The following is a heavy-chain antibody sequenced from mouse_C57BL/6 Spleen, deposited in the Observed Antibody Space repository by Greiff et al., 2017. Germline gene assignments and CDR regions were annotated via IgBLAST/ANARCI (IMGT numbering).Heavy chain of an antibody. CDR1: GYTFTGYW. Sequence: QVQLQQPGAELMKPGASVKISCKATGYTFTGYWIEWVKQRPGHGLEWIGEILPGSGSTHNNEKFKGKATFTVDPSSNTDYMQLSSLTTEVSAIYNCARDCGSSVFDYWCQGTTLTVSS. J-gene: IGHJ2*01. CDR3: ARDCGSSVFDY. CDR2: ILPGSGST. V-gene: IGHV1-9*01. D-gene: IGHD1-1*01.